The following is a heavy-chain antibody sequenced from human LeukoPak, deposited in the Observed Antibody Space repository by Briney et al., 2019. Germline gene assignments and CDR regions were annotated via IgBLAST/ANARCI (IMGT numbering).Heavy chain of an antibody. D-gene: IGHD6-13*01. CDR2: IIPIFGTA. Sequence: GASVKVSCKASGGTFSSYAISWVRQAPGQGLEWMGGIIPIFGTANYAQKFQGRVTITADKSTSTAYMELSSLRSEDTAVYYCARGGGKQQLAFYFDYWGQGTLVTVSS. CDR3: ARGGGKQQLAFYFDY. J-gene: IGHJ4*02. CDR1: GGTFSSYA. V-gene: IGHV1-69*06.